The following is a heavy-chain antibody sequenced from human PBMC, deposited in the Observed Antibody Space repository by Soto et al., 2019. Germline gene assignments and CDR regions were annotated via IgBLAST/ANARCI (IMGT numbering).Heavy chain of an antibody. J-gene: IGHJ4*02. CDR3: AKDWGSWSYFDY. CDR1: GFTFSSYG. CDR2: ISYDGSNK. D-gene: IGHD3-16*01. Sequence: GGSLRLSCAASGFTFSSYGMHWVRQAPGKGLEWVAVISYDGSNKYYADSVKGRFTISRDNSKNTLYLQMNSLRAEDTAVYYCAKDWGSWSYFDYWGQGTLVTVSS. V-gene: IGHV3-30*18.